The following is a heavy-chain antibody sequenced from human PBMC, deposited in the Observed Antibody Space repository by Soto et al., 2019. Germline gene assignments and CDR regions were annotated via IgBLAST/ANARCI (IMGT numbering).Heavy chain of an antibody. V-gene: IGHV4-39*01. CDR2: IYYSGST. CDR1: GGSISSSSYY. J-gene: IGHJ4*02. Sequence: QLQLQESGPGLVKPSETLSLTCTVSGGSISSSSYYWGWIRQPPGKGLEWIGSIYYSGSTYYNPSRICRVVISVDTSKNQFSLKLSSVTAADTAVYYCARHTPAISISDHWGQGTLVTVSS. CDR3: ARHTPAISISDH. D-gene: IGHD2-15*01.